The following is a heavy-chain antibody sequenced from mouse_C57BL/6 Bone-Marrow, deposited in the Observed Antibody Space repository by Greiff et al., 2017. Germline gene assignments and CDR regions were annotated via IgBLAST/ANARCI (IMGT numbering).Heavy chain of an antibody. CDR1: GYTFTSYW. V-gene: IGHV1-5*01. Sequence: VQLQQSGTVLARPGASVKMSCKTSGYTFTSYWMHWVKQRPGQGLEWIGAIYPGNSDTSYNQKFKGKAKLTAGTSASTAYMELSSLTNEDSAVYYCTRSSNWDGHWYFDVWGTGTTVTVSS. J-gene: IGHJ1*03. D-gene: IGHD4-1*02. CDR2: IYPGNSDT. CDR3: TRSSNWDGHWYFDV.